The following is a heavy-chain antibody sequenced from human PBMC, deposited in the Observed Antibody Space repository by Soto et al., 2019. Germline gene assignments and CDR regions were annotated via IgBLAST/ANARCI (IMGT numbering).Heavy chain of an antibody. CDR2: IYYGGST. J-gene: IGHJ4*02. Sequence: QLQLQESGPGLVKPSETLSLTCTVSGGSISSSNYYWGWIPQPPGKGLEWIGSIYYGGSTYSNQSLKCRVTISVDTSTNQCSVKLSSMTAADTAASYCARQGGPKRTTVTHWGQGTMVTVSS. CDR3: ARQGGPKRTTVTH. CDR1: GGSISSSNYY. D-gene: IGHD4-17*01. V-gene: IGHV4-39*01.